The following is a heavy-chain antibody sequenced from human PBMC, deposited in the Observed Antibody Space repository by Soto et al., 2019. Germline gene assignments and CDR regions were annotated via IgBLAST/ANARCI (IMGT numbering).Heavy chain of an antibody. CDR1: GFTFSSYA. J-gene: IGHJ3*02. CDR2: ISGSGGST. D-gene: IGHD3-22*01. CDR3: AKGGRVNYYDTTDAFDN. Sequence: GGSLRLSCAASGFTFSSYAMSWFRQAPGKGLEWVSAISGSGGSTYYADSVKGRFTISRDNSKNTLYLQMNSLRAEDTAVYYCAKGGRVNYYDTTDAFDNWGQGTMVTVSS. V-gene: IGHV3-23*01.